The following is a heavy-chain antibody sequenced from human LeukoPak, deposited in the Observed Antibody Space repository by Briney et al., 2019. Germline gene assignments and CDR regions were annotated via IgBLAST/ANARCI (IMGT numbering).Heavy chain of an antibody. V-gene: IGHV3-13*01. J-gene: IGHJ4*02. CDR3: ARGGIQVSGIDEFDY. D-gene: IGHD6-19*01. CDR1: GFTFIDYD. Sequence: GGSLRLSCPAPGFTFIDYDMHWVRQVIGKGLEWVSGIGIRGDTHYSGSVKGRFTISRENAESFLYLQMNSLRAEATAVCYCARGGIQVSGIDEFDYWGQGTLVTVSS. CDR2: IGIRGDT.